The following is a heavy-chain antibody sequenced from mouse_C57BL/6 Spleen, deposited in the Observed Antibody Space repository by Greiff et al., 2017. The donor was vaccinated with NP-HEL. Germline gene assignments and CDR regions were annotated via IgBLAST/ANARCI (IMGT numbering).Heavy chain of an antibody. D-gene: IGHD2-3*01. CDR1: GYTFTDYY. J-gene: IGHJ4*01. V-gene: IGHV1-26*01. CDR2: INPNNGGT. Sequence: EVQLQQSGPELVKPGASVKISCKASGYTFTDYYMNWVKQSHGKSLEWIGDINPNNGGTSYNQKFKGKATLTVDKSSSTAYMELRSLTSEDSAVYYCARGMGYYPSYLSMDYWGQGTSVTVSS. CDR3: ARGMGYYPSYLSMDY.